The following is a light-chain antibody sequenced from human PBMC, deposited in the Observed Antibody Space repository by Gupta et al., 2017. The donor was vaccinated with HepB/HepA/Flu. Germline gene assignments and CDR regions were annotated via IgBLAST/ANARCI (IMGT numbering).Light chain of an antibody. CDR1: KLGDRY. CDR3: QAWDSNTDVV. CDR2: EDS. Sequence: SYELTQPPSVSVSPGQTASITCSGDKLGDRYACWYQQKPGQSPVLVIYEDSKRPSEIPGRFSGSNSGNTATLTISGTQAMDEADYYCQAWDSNTDVVFGGGTKLTVL. J-gene: IGLJ2*01. V-gene: IGLV3-1*01.